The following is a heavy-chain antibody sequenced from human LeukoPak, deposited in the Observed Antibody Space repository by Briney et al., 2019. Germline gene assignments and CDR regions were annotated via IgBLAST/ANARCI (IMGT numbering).Heavy chain of an antibody. CDR2: IYYSGST. V-gene: IGHV4-39*01. J-gene: IGHJ4*02. Sequence: SETLSLTCTVSGGSISSSSYYWGWIRQPPGKGLEWIGSIYYSGSTYYNPSLKSRVTISVDTSKNQFSLKLSSVTAADTAVYYCARHRYIAAAVDYWGQGTLVTVSS. CDR3: ARHRYIAAAVDY. CDR1: GGSISSSSYY. D-gene: IGHD6-13*01.